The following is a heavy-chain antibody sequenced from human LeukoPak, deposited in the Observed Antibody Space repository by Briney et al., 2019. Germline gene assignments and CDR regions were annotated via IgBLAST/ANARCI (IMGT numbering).Heavy chain of an antibody. D-gene: IGHD3-10*01. Sequence: SETLSLTCSVSGGSINNYYGTWIRQAPGKGLEWIGNVYYTGTTNYNPSLKSRVTISVDTSKNQFSLKPSSVTAADTAVYYCARYNTLPRGFTAVGFWGQGTLVTVSS. CDR2: VYYTGTT. J-gene: IGHJ4*02. CDR1: GGSINNYY. CDR3: ARYNTLPRGFTAVGF. V-gene: IGHV4-59*01.